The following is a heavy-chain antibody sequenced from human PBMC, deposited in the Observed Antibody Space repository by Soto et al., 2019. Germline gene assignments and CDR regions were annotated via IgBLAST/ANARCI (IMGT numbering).Heavy chain of an antibody. D-gene: IGHD3-22*01. CDR2: IAAYNGNT. Sequence: QVQLVQSGAEVKKPGASVKVSCKASGYTFSSYGISWVRQAPGQGLEWMGWIAAYNGNTKYAQKFQGRVTMTTDTSTSTAYLDLRSLRSDDTAVYYRARDTSGYNTLFQHWGQGTLVTVSS. V-gene: IGHV1-18*04. CDR3: ARDTSGYNTLFQH. J-gene: IGHJ1*01. CDR1: GYTFSSYG.